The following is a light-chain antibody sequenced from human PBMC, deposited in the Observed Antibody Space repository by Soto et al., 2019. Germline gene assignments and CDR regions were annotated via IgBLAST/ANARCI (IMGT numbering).Light chain of an antibody. Sequence: QSVLTQPASASASLGASVKLTCTLSSGHSSYAIAWHQKQPEKGPRYLMDLNNDGSHPKGDGIPDRFSASCSGAERYLIIASLPSEDEADFYCPTWGTGFQVFGGATKLTVL. CDR1: SGHSSYA. J-gene: IGLJ2*01. V-gene: IGLV4-69*01. CDR2: LNNDGSH. CDR3: PTWGTGFQV.